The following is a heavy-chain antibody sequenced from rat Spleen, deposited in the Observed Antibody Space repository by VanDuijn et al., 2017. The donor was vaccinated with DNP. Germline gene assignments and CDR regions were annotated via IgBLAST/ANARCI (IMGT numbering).Heavy chain of an antibody. CDR2: ISTSGGST. D-gene: IGHD1-1*01. CDR3: ARENYYSGDY. Sequence: EVQLVESGGDLVQPGRSLKLSCVVSGVTFSDYNMAWVRQAPTKGLEWVASISTSGGSTYYRDSVKGRFTVSRDNAKSTLYLQMDSLRSEDTATYYCARENYYSGDYWGQGVMVTVSS. V-gene: IGHV5S23*01. CDR1: GVTFSDYN. J-gene: IGHJ2*01.